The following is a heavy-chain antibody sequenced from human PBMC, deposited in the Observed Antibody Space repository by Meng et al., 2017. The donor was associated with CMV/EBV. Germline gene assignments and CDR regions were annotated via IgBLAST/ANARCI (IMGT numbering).Heavy chain of an antibody. D-gene: IGHD4-11*01. V-gene: IGHV4-39*07. Sequence: GSLRLSCTVSGGSISSSSYYWGWIRQPPGKGLEWIGSIYYSGSTYYNPSLKSRVTISVDTSKNQFSLKLSSVTAADTAVYYCARDQGFYSSNFKSYYYYGMDVWGQGTTVTVSS. J-gene: IGHJ6*02. CDR2: IYYSGST. CDR3: ARDQGFYSSNFKSYYYYGMDV. CDR1: GGSISSSSYY.